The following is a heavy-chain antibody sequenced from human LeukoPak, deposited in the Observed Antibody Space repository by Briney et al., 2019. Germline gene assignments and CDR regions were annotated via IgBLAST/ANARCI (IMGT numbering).Heavy chain of an antibody. CDR3: AKGQYYYDSSGYSY. CDR1: GFTFSSYA. CDR2: INNNAGTT. Sequence: PGGSLRLSCAASGFTFSSYAMSWVRQAPGKGLEWVSVINNNAGTTSYADSVRGRFIISRDNSKNTLYLQMNSLRAEDTAVYYCAKGQYYYDSSGYSYWGQGTLVTVSS. D-gene: IGHD3-22*01. J-gene: IGHJ4*02. V-gene: IGHV3-23*01.